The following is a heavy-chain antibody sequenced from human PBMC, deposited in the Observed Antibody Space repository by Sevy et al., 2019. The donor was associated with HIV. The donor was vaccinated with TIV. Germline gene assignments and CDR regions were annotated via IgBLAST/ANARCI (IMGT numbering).Heavy chain of an antibody. V-gene: IGHV6-1*01. CDR2: TYYRSKWYS. D-gene: IGHD1-7*01. Sequence: SQTLSLTCAISGVSVSTSSATWNWFRQSPSRGLEWLGRTYYRSKWYSDYEVSVKGRVTINPDTSKNQFSLHLESVTPEDTAVYFCARGDELNSYYYGMDVWGQGTTVTVSS. CDR3: ARGDELNSYYYGMDV. J-gene: IGHJ6*02. CDR1: GVSVSTSSAT.